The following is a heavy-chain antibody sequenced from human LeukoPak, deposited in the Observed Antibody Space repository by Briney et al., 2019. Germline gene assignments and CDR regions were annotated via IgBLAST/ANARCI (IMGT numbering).Heavy chain of an antibody. J-gene: IGHJ4*02. CDR2: INHSGST. CDR3: ARGRRGMDIDY. Sequence: SQTLSLTCTVSGGSISSGGYYWSWIRQHPGKGLEWIGKINHSGSTNYNPSLKSRVTISVDTSKNQFSLKLSSVTAADTAVYYCARGRRGMDIDYWGQGTLVTVSS. V-gene: IGHV4-31*03. CDR1: GGSISSGGYY.